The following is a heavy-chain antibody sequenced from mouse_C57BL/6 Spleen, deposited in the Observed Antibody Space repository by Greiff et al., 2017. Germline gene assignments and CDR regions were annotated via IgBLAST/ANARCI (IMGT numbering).Heavy chain of an antibody. CDR1: GYTFTGYW. D-gene: IGHD2-2*01. V-gene: IGHV1-9*01. CDR3: ARGGVYYVYSPPAWFAY. CDR2: ILPGSGST. J-gene: IGHJ3*01. Sequence: QVQLMQSGADLMKPGASVKLSCTATGYTFTGYWIEWVKQTPGHGLEWVGEILPGSGSTYYNEKFKGQTTFSPDTSSNTVYMQLSSLTTEYSAIYYCARGGVYYVYSPPAWFAYWGQGTLVTVSA.